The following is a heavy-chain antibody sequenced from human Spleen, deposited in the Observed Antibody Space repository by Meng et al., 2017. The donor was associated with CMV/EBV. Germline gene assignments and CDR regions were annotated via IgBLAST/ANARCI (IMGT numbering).Heavy chain of an antibody. CDR1: GFTFSTYD. J-gene: IGHJ6*02. CDR2: ISSSSTDI. CDR3: ARDHSSPYYYYGMDV. Sequence: SGFTFSTYDMNWVRQAPGKGLEWVSSISSSSTDIYYADSVKGRFTISRDNAKNSLYLQMNSLRAEDTAVYYCARDHSSPYYYYGMDVWGQGTMVTVSS. V-gene: IGHV3-21*01. D-gene: IGHD6-13*01.